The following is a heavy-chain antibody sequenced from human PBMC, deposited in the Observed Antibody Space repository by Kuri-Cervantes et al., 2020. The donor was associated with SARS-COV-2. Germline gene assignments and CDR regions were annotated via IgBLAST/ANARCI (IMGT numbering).Heavy chain of an antibody. CDR1: GFTFSDYY. V-gene: IGHV3-11*03. Sequence: GESLKISCAASGFTFSDYYMSWIRQAPGKGLEWVSYISSSSSYTNYADSVKGRFTISRDTAKNSLYLQMDSLRAEDTAVYYCAGYHTSSLGFGMDVWGQGTTVTVSS. J-gene: IGHJ6*02. D-gene: IGHD7-27*01. CDR2: ISSSSSYT. CDR3: AGYHTSSLGFGMDV.